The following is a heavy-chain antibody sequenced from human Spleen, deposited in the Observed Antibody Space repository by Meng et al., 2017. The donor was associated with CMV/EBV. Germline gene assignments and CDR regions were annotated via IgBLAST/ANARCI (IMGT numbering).Heavy chain of an antibody. V-gene: IGHV4-38-2*02. J-gene: IGHJ4*02. CDR3: ARQSKAQYQLLYYFDY. Sequence: SETLSLTCTVSGYSISSGYYWGWVRQPPGKGLEWIGSIYHSGSTYYNPSLKSRVTISVDTSKNQFSLKLSSVTAADTAVYYCARQSKAQYQLLYYFDYWGQGTLVTVSS. D-gene: IGHD2-2*01. CDR1: GYSISSGYY. CDR2: IYHSGST.